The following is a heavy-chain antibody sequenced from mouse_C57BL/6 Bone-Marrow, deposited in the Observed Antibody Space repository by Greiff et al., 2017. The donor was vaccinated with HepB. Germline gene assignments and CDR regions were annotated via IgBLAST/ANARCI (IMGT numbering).Heavy chain of an antibody. D-gene: IGHD2-4*01. CDR1: GFTFSSYA. CDR3: TRDRGAYYDSSFDY. CDR2: ISSGGDYI. V-gene: IGHV5-9-1*02. J-gene: IGHJ2*01. Sequence: EVQGVESGEGLVKPGGSLKLSCAASGFTFSSYAMSWVRQTPEKRLEWVAYISSGGDYIYYADTVKGRFTISRDNARNTLYLQMSSLKSEDTAMYYCTRDRGAYYDSSFDYWGQGTTLTVSA.